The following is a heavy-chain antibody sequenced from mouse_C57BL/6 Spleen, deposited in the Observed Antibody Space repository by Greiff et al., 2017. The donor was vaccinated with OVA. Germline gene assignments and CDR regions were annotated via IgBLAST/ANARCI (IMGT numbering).Heavy chain of an antibody. CDR3: ARTRDYDGVDY. Sequence: QVQLKQSGAELVKPGASVKISCKASGYAFSSYWMNWVKQRPGKGLEWIGQIYPGDGDTNYNQKFKDKATLTADKSSSTAYMQLSSLTSEDSAVYYCARTRDYDGVDYWGQGTTLTVSS. J-gene: IGHJ2*01. CDR1: GYAFSSYW. V-gene: IGHV1-80*01. CDR2: IYPGDGDT. D-gene: IGHD2-4*01.